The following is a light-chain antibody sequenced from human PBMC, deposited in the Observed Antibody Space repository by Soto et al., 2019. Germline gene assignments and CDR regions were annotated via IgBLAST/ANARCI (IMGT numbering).Light chain of an antibody. Sequence: EIVLTQSPGTLSLSPGESATLSCRASQTVRNNYLAWYQQKPGQAPRLLFYGASSRATGIPDRFSGSGSGTDFTLTISKLEPEDFAVYYCQQYGSSPWTFGQGTKVEIK. V-gene: IGKV3-20*01. CDR3: QQYGSSPWT. J-gene: IGKJ1*01. CDR1: QTVRNNY. CDR2: GAS.